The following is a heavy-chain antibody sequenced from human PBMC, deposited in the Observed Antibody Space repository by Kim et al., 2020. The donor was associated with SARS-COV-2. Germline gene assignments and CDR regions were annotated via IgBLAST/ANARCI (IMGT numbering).Heavy chain of an antibody. D-gene: IGHD6-19*01. Sequence: YIYYVDSVKGRFTISRDNAKNSLYLQMNSLRAEDTAVYYCAWGAVAGPDYWGQGTLVTVSS. CDR3: AWGAVAGPDY. J-gene: IGHJ4*02. CDR2: YI. V-gene: IGHV3-21*01.